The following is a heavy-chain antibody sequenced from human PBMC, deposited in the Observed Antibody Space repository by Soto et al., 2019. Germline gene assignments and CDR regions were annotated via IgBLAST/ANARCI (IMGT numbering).Heavy chain of an antibody. Sequence: KPGGSLRLSCAASGFTFSGYYMSWIRQAPGKGLEWVSYISSSGSTIYYADSVKGRFTISRDNAKNSLYLQMNSLRAEDTAVYYCAKSPPGYYSSSWYYFDYWGQGTLVTVSS. V-gene: IGHV3-11*04. CDR1: GFTFSGYY. D-gene: IGHD6-13*01. J-gene: IGHJ4*02. CDR2: ISSSGSTI. CDR3: AKSPPGYYSSSWYYFDY.